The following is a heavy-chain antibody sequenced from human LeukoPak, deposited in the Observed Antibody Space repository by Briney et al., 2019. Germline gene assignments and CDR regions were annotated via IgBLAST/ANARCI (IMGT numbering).Heavy chain of an antibody. CDR3: ARGTYYYDSSGSLDY. D-gene: IGHD3-22*01. Sequence: GGSLRLSCAASGFTFSDYCMSWIRQAPGKGLEWVSYISSSGSTIYYADSVKGRFTISRDNAKNSLYLQMNSLRAEDTAVYYCARGTYYYDSSGSLDYWGQGTLVTVSS. J-gene: IGHJ4*02. V-gene: IGHV3-11*01. CDR1: GFTFSDYC. CDR2: ISSSGSTI.